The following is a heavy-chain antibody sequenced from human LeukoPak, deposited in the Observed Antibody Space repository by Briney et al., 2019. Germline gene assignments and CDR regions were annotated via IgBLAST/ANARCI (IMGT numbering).Heavy chain of an antibody. CDR3: ARDGRDGYNDFDY. V-gene: IGHV3-30*02. CDR1: GFTFGSYG. J-gene: IGHJ4*02. CDR2: IRNDGSNK. D-gene: IGHD5-24*01. Sequence: PGGSLRLSCAASGFTFGSYGMHWVRQAPGKGLEWVTFIRNDGSNKYYADSVKGRFTTSRDNAKNSLYLQMNSLRAEDTAVYYCARDGRDGYNDFDYWGQGTLVTVSS.